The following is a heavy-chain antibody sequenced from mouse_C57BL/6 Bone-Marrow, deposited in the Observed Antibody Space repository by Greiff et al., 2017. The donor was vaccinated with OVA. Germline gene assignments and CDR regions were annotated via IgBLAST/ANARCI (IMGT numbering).Heavy chain of an antibody. V-gene: IGHV1-55*01. J-gene: IGHJ2*01. CDR1: GYTFTSYW. CDR3: AREGTTVVGDFDY. CDR2: IYPGSGST. Sequence: VQLQQSGAELVKPGASVKMSCKASGYTFTSYWITWVKQRPGQGLEWIGDIYPGSGSTNYNEKFKSKATLTVDTSSSTAYMQLSSLTSEDSAVYYCAREGTTVVGDFDYWGQGTTLTVSS. D-gene: IGHD1-1*01.